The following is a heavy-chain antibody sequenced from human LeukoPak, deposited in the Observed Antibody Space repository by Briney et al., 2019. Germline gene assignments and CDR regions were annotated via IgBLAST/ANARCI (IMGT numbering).Heavy chain of an antibody. J-gene: IGHJ6*02. Sequence: GGPLRLSCAASGFTFDDYAMHWVRQAPGKGLEWVSGVSWESGSVGYADSVKGRFTISRDNAKNSLYLQMNSLRAEDTALYYCAKDVYGDYYYGLDVWGQGTAVTVSS. CDR3: AKDVYGDYYYGLDV. V-gene: IGHV3-9*01. CDR1: GFTFDDYA. D-gene: IGHD4-17*01. CDR2: VSWESGSV.